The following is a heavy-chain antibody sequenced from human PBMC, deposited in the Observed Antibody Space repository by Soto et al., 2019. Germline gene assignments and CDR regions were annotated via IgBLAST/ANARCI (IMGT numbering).Heavy chain of an antibody. CDR3: ARGNAYTVGPWCEYYYYYMDG. J-gene: IGHJ6*03. CDR2: ISSSSSYI. CDR1: GFTFSSYS. V-gene: IGHV3-21*01. Sequence: GGSLRLSCAASGFTFSSYSMNWVRQAPGKGLEWVSSISSSSSYIYYADSVKGRFTISRDNAKNSLYLQMNSLRAEDTAVYYCARGNAYTVGPWCEYYYYYMDGWGQGTTVTVS. D-gene: IGHD1-26*01.